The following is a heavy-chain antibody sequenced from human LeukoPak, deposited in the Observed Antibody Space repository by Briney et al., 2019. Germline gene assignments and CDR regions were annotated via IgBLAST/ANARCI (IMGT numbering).Heavy chain of an antibody. Sequence: SETLSLTCAVPGGSISSYYWSWIRQPPGKGLEWIGYIHYSVSTNYNPSLKSRVTISVDTSKNQFSLKLRSVTAADTAVYYCARVRSGYDLFDYWGQGTLVTVSS. CDR3: ARVRSGYDLFDY. CDR1: GGSISSYY. J-gene: IGHJ4*02. V-gene: IGHV4-59*01. D-gene: IGHD5-12*01. CDR2: IHYSVST.